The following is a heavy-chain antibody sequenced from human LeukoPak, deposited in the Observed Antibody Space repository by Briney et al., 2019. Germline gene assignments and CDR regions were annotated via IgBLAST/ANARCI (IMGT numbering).Heavy chain of an antibody. CDR2: IYYSGST. CDR1: GGSISSYY. D-gene: IGHD4-17*01. V-gene: IGHV4-59*01. CDR3: AREWGVDYGLRY. J-gene: IGHJ4*02. Sequence: SETLSLTCTVSGGSISSYYWSWIRQPPGKGLEWIGYIYYSGSTNYNPSLKSRVTISVDTSKNQFSLKLSSVTAADTAVYYCAREWGVDYGLRYWGQGTLVTVSS.